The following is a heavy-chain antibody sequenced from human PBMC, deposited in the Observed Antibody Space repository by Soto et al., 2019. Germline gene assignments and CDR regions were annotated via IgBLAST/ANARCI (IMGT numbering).Heavy chain of an antibody. D-gene: IGHD2-8*01. V-gene: IGHV3-23*01. CDR1: GFSFSSFA. J-gene: IGHJ6*02. Sequence: EVQLLESGGGFIHPGGSLRLSCAASGFSFSSFAMNWVRQAPGKGLEWVSIISGSADSTFSADSVKGRFTISRDNSKSTLYLQINSLGAEDTAVYYGAKTRGAMIYAISVYGMDVWGQGTTVTVSS. CDR3: AKTRGAMIYAISVYGMDV. CDR2: ISGSADST.